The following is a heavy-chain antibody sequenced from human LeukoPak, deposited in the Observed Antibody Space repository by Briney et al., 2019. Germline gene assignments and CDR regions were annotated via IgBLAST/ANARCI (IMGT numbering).Heavy chain of an antibody. CDR1: GFTFRSYE. V-gene: IGHV3-48*03. D-gene: IGHD5-12*01. Sequence: GSLRLSCAASGFTFRSYEINWVRQAPGKGLEWVSYISSSGSSIYYADSVKGRFTISRDNAKNSLYLQMNSLRAEDTAVYYCARDKGRYSGYDFPYWGQGTLVTVSS. J-gene: IGHJ4*02. CDR3: ARDKGRYSGYDFPY. CDR2: ISSSGSSI.